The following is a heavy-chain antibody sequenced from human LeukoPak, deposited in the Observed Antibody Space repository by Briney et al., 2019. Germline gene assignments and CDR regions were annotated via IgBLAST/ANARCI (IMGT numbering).Heavy chain of an antibody. CDR1: GFTFSSYG. CDR3: ARATVTPFDY. D-gene: IGHD4-17*01. J-gene: IGHJ4*02. Sequence: PGGTLRLSCAASGFTFSSYGMSWVRQAPGKGLEWVSAISGSGGSTYYADSVKGRFTISRDNSKNTLYLQMNSLRAEDAAIYYCARATVTPFDYWGQGTLVTVSS. V-gene: IGHV3-23*01. CDR2: ISGSGGST.